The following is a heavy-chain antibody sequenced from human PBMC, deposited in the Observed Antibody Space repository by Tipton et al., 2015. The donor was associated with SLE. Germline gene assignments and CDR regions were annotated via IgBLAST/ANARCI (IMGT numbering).Heavy chain of an antibody. Sequence: SLRLSCAASGFTFSSYGMHWVRQAPGKGLEWVAVIWYDGSNKYYADSVKGRFTISRDNSKNTLYLQMNSLRAEDTAVYYCARDPDGLDRWYFDLWGRGTLVTVSS. J-gene: IGHJ2*01. CDR1: GFTFSSYG. CDR3: ARDPDGLDRWYFDL. CDR2: IWYDGSNK. D-gene: IGHD5-24*01. V-gene: IGHV3-33*08.